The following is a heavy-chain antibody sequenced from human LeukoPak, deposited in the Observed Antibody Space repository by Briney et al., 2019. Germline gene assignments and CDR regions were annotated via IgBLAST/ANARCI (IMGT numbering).Heavy chain of an antibody. D-gene: IGHD3-22*01. CDR2: ISSDGNNK. Sequence: GGSLRLSCAASGFTFSSYAMSWVRQAPGKGLEWVAVISSDGNNKNYVDSVKGRFTFSRDNSKNTLYLQMNSLRAEDTAVYYCAKGNDIGGYYYPHFDYWGQGTLVTVSS. CDR1: GFTFSSYA. V-gene: IGHV3-30*18. J-gene: IGHJ4*02. CDR3: AKGNDIGGYYYPHFDY.